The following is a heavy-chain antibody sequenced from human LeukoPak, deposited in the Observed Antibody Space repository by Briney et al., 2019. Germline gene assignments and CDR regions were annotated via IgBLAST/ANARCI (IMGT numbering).Heavy chain of an antibody. CDR1: GGSFSGYY. CDR2: INHSGST. CDR3: ARGYYCSSTGCYSYRFDP. D-gene: IGHD2-2*02. J-gene: IGHJ5*02. Sequence: SETLSLTCAVYGGSFSGYYWSWIRQPPGKGLEWIGEINHSGSTNYNPSLKSRVTISVDTSKNQFSLKLSSVTAADTAVYYCARGYYCSSTGCYSYRFDPWGQGTLVTVSS. V-gene: IGHV4-34*01.